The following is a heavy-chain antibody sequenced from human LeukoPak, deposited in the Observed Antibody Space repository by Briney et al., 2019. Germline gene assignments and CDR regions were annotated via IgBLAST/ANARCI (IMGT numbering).Heavy chain of an antibody. CDR3: ARAYYDILTGYYQRPNWFDP. J-gene: IGHJ5*02. Sequence: ASVKVSCKASGYTFTSYGISWVRQAPGQGLEWMGWISAYNGNTNYAQKLQGRVTMTTDTSTSTAYMELRSLRSDDTAVYYCARAYYDILTGYYQRPNWFDPWGQGTLVTVSS. D-gene: IGHD3-9*01. CDR1: GYTFTSYG. V-gene: IGHV1-18*01. CDR2: ISAYNGNT.